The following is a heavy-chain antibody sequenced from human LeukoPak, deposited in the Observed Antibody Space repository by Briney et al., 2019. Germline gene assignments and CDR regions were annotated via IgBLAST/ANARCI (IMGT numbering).Heavy chain of an antibody. CDR2: ISWNSGSI. CDR1: GFTFDDYA. CDR3: ARGFDYGDY. Sequence: GRSLRLSCAASGFTFDDYAMHWVRQAPGKGLEWVSGISWNSGSIGYADSVKGRFTISRDNSKNTLYLQMNSLRAEDTAVYYCARGFDYGDYWGQGTLVTVSS. D-gene: IGHD4-17*01. V-gene: IGHV3-9*01. J-gene: IGHJ4*02.